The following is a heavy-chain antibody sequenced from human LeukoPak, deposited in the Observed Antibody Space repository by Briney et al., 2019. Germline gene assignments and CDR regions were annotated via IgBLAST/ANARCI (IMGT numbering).Heavy chain of an antibody. J-gene: IGHJ6*03. V-gene: IGHV3-21*01. CDR3: ARDSEALPYMDV. Sequence: GGSLRLSCAASGFTFSSYSMNWVRQAPGKGLEWVSSISSSSSYIYYADSVKGRFTISRDNAKNSLYLQMNSLRAEDTAVYYCARDSEALPYMDVWGKGTTVTVSS. CDR1: GFTFSSYS. CDR2: ISSSSSYI.